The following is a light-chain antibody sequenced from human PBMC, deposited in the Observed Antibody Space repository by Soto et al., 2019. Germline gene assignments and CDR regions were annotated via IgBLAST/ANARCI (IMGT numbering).Light chain of an antibody. V-gene: IGKV3-20*01. Sequence: EIVLTQSPGTLSLSPGERATLSCRASQSVSSSYLAWYQQKPGQAPRLLIYGASSRATGIPDRFSGSGSGTDFTLTISRLEPEDFAVYYCQKYGSSPTITFGQGKRLEIK. CDR1: QSVSSSY. J-gene: IGKJ5*01. CDR3: QKYGSSPTIT. CDR2: GAS.